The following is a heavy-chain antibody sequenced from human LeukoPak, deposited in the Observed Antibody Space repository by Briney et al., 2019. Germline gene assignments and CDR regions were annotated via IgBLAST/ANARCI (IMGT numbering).Heavy chain of an antibody. V-gene: IGHV4-34*01. D-gene: IGHD3-10*01. Sequence: SETLSLTCAVYGGSFSGYYWSWIRQPPGKGLEWIGEINHSESTNYNPSLKSRVTISVDTSKNQFSLKLSSVTAADTAVYYCARTMVRGVIIVRLFDYWGQGTLVTVSS. J-gene: IGHJ4*02. CDR2: INHSEST. CDR1: GGSFSGYY. CDR3: ARTMVRGVIIVRLFDY.